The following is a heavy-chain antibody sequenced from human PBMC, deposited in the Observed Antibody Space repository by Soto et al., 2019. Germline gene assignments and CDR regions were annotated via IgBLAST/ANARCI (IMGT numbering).Heavy chain of an antibody. CDR2: IYYSGII. CDR1: GGFINSGDYY. D-gene: IGHD6-6*01. Sequence: SETLSLTCTVSGGFINSGDYYWSWIRQPPGKGLEWIAYIYYSGIIYYNPSLKSRVTMSRDTSKNQFSLKLDSVTAADTAVYYCAREVGVVDYSSSSDAFDIWVQGTMVTVSS. J-gene: IGHJ3*02. V-gene: IGHV4-30-4*01. CDR3: AREVGVVDYSSSSDAFDI.